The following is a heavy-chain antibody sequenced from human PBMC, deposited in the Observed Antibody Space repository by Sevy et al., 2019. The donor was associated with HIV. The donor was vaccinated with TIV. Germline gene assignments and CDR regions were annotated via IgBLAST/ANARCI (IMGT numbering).Heavy chain of an antibody. V-gene: IGHV4-4*02. J-gene: IGHJ4*02. Sequence: SETLSLTCAVSGGSISSSNWWSWVRQPPGKGLEWIGEIYRSGSTNYNPSLKSRVTISVDKSKNQFSLKLSSVTAADTAVSYCARATVDSGYAKSGYSSGWYLDYWGQGTLVTVSS. CDR3: ARATVDSGYAKSGYSSGWYLDY. CDR2: IYRSGST. CDR1: GGSISSSNW. D-gene: IGHD6-19*01.